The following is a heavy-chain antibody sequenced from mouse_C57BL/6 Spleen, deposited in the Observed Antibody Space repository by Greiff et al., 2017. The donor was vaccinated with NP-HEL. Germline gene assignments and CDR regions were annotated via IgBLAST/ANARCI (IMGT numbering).Heavy chain of an antibody. J-gene: IGHJ2*01. Sequence: VQLKESGAELVRPGASVTLSCKASGYTFTDYEMHWVKQTPVHGLEWIGAIDPETGGTAYNQKFKGKAILTADKSSSTAYMELRSLTSEDSAVYYCTRSPINYYGRPYFDYWGQGTTLTVSS. D-gene: IGHD1-1*01. CDR3: TRSPINYYGRPYFDY. CDR2: IDPETGGT. V-gene: IGHV1-15*01. CDR1: GYTFTDYE.